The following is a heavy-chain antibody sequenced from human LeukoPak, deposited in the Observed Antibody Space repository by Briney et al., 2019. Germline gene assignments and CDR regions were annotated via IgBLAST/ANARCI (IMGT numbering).Heavy chain of an antibody. Sequence: GGSLRLSCAASGFTFSSYAMSWVRQAPGKGLEWVSAISDNSAGTYYADSVKGRFTISRDNSKNTLYLQMNSLRAEDTAVYYCARGLGYCSSTSCPDYYYYYGMDVWGQGTTVTVSS. J-gene: IGHJ6*02. CDR2: ISDNSAGT. V-gene: IGHV3-23*01. D-gene: IGHD2-2*01. CDR3: ARGLGYCSSTSCPDYYYYYGMDV. CDR1: GFTFSSYA.